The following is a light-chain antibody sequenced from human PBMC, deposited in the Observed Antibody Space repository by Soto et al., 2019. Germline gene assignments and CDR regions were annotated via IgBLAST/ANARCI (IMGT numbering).Light chain of an antibody. Sequence: LTQPGSESGTPGQSITISCNGTGSDGGGYDYVSWYQHHPGKAPKVMIYEVTNRPSGVSNRFSGSKSGNTASLTISGLLAEDEADYYCSSYTSSSTYVLGTRTKV. CDR1: GSDGGGYDY. CDR3: SSYTSSSTYV. CDR2: EVT. V-gene: IGLV2-14*01. J-gene: IGLJ1*01.